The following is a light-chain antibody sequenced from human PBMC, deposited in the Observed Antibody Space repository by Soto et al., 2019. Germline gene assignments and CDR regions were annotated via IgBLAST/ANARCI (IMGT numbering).Light chain of an antibody. CDR1: ASNVGGYNY. CDR2: EFR. Sequence: QSVLTQPPSASGSPGQSVTISCTGAASNVGGYNYVSWYQQHPGKPPKLIISEFREPASGVPDRFSASKSGNTASLTVSGLQAEDEADYYCSSYAGSNNVIFGGGTKLTVL. CDR3: SSYAGSNNVI. V-gene: IGLV2-8*01. J-gene: IGLJ2*01.